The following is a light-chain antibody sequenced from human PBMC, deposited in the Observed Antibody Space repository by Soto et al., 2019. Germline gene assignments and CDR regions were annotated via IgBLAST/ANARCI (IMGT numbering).Light chain of an antibody. CDR2: GAS. V-gene: IGKV3-20*01. J-gene: IGKJ5*01. CDR3: QQYAGPPTT. Sequence: EIVLTQSPGTLSLSPLDIATLSCMASQTVSNNYLAWCQQKPGQAPRVIMYGASRRATGIPDRFSGGGSGTDFTLTISRLEPEDFAVYFCQQYAGPPTTFGQGTRLEIK. CDR1: QTVSNNY.